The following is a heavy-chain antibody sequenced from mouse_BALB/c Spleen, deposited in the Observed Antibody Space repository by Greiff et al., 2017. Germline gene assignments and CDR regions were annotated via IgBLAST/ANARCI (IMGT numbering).Heavy chain of an antibody. J-gene: IGHJ2*01. CDR3: ARNPGNYYGSSMYYFDY. V-gene: IGHV2-2*02. D-gene: IGHD1-1*01. CDR2: IWSGGST. Sequence: QVHVKQSGPGLVQPSQSLSITCTVSGFSLTSYGVHWVRQSPGKGLEWLGVIWSGGSTDYNAAFISRLSISKDNSKSQVFFKMNSLQANDTAIYYCARNPGNYYGSSMYYFDYWGQGTTLTVSS. CDR1: GFSLTSYG.